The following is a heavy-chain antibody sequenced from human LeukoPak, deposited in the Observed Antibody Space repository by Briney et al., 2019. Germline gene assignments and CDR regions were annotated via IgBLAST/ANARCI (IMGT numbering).Heavy chain of an antibody. CDR3: AKVLGRSVTTAYFDY. CDR1: GLTFSSYA. D-gene: IGHD4-17*01. V-gene: IGHV3-23*01. J-gene: IGHJ4*02. Sequence: PGGSLRLSCAASGLTFSSYAMSWVRQAPGKGLEWVSAISGSGGSTYYADSVKGRFTISRDNSKNTLYLQMNSLRAEDTAVYYCAKVLGRSVTTAYFDYWGQGTLVTVSS. CDR2: ISGSGGST.